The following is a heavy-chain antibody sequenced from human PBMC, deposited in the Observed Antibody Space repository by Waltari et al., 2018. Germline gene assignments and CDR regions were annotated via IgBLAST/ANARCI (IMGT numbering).Heavy chain of an antibody. J-gene: IGHJ3*02. D-gene: IGHD5-18*01. CDR2: INSDGSST. V-gene: IGHV3-74*01. CDR3: ARGGTYSFDAFDI. Sequence: EVQLVESGGGLVQPGGSRRLSCAASGFTFSGYWMHWVRQAPGNGLVWVSRINSDGSSTSYADSVKGRFTISRDNAKKTLYLQMNSLRAEDTAVYYCARGGTYSFDAFDIWGQGTMVTVSS. CDR1: GFTFSGYW.